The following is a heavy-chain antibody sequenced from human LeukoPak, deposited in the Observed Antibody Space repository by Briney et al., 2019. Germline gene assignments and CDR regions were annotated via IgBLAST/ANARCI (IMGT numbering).Heavy chain of an antibody. Sequence: SKTLSLTCTVSGGSISSGDYYWSWIRQPPGKGLEWIAYIHYSGITSYNTSLKSRVTISVDTSKNQFSLKLNSVTAADTAVYYCARNAARDCTSTACWPRWFDPWGQGTLVTVSS. CDR2: IHYSGIT. CDR1: GGSISSGDYY. V-gene: IGHV4-30-4*01. CDR3: ARNAARDCTSTACWPRWFDP. D-gene: IGHD2-2*01. J-gene: IGHJ5*02.